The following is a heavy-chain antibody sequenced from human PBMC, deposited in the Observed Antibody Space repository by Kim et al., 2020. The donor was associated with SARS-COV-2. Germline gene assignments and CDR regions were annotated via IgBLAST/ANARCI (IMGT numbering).Heavy chain of an antibody. Sequence: SETLSLTCTVSGGSISSNTYYWGWIRQPPGKGLEWVGSFVYSGSTYYNPPLKSRVTISVDTSKNEFSLKLSSVTAADAAVYYCSRGVNLMAPPDYWGQGTLVTVSS. J-gene: IGHJ4*02. D-gene: IGHD1-7*01. CDR3: SRGVNLMAPPDY. CDR2: FVYSGST. CDR1: GGSISSNTYY. V-gene: IGHV4-39*07.